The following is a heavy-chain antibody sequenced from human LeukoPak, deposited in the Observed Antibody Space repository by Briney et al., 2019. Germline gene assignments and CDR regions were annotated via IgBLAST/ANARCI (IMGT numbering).Heavy chain of an antibody. J-gene: IGHJ6*02. Sequence: GGSLRLSCAASGNYWMHWVRQVPGKGLVWVSHINSDGRWTSYADSVKGRFTISKDNAKNTVYLQMNSLRAEDTAVYYCARGRIAATSVGITNYYYYYGMDVWGQGTTVTVSS. V-gene: IGHV3-74*01. CDR1: GNYW. CDR3: ARGRIAATSVGITNYYYYYGMDV. CDR2: INSDGRWT. D-gene: IGHD6-25*01.